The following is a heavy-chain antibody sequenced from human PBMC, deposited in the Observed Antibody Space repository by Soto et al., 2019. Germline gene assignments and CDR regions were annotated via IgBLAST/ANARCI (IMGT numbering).Heavy chain of an antibody. J-gene: IGHJ5*02. Sequence: SETLSLTCTVSGGSISSAGYYWSWIRQHPEKGLQWIGEVYHSGNTRNNPSLKSRATMSVDKSNNQFSLNLMSVTAADTATYYCARDSRTGCSSTDCYMSWGRGILVTVSS. D-gene: IGHD2-2*01. V-gene: IGHV4-31*03. CDR1: GGSISSAGYY. CDR2: VYHSGNT. CDR3: ARDSRTGCSSTDCYMS.